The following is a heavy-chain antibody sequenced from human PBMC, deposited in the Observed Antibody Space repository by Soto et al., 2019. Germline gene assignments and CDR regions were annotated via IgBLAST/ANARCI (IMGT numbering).Heavy chain of an antibody. D-gene: IGHD3-22*01. CDR1: VFSFDNYA. V-gene: IGHV3-23*01. Sequence: GGSLRLSCASSVFSFDNYAMSCVRESPGKWLEWVASTTGSGGNTDYAESVKGRFLISRDNFENTLYLEMNSLRAEDTAIYYCANFRGPAFSYFDIAGNYFQHLGQGTLVIVS. CDR2: TTGSGGNT. CDR3: ANFRGPAFSYFDIAGNYFQH. J-gene: IGHJ1*01.